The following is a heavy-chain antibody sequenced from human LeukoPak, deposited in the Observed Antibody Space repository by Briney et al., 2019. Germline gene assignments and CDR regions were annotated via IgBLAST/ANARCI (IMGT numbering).Heavy chain of an antibody. CDR2: ITPLNGNT. J-gene: IGHJ3*02. D-gene: IGHD1-1*01. CDR1: GYTFTYRY. V-gene: IGHV1-45*02. CDR3: AVTSGVQLEDAFDI. Sequence: GASVKVSCKASGYTFTYRYLHWVRQAPGQALEWMGWITPLNGNTNYAQKFQDRVTITRDRSMSTAYMELSSLRSEDTAMYYCAVTSGVQLEDAFDIWGQGTMVTVSS.